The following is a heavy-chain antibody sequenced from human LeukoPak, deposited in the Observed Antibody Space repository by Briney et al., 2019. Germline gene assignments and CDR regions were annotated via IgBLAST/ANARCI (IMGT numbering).Heavy chain of an antibody. V-gene: IGHV1-69*05. Sequence: SVKVSCKASGGTFSSYAISWVRQAPGQGLEWMGGIIPIFGTANYAQKFQGRVTFTTDESTSTAYMELSSLRSEDTAVYYCASLTRYSGSTDVWGKGTTVTVSS. D-gene: IGHD2-21*01. CDR2: IIPIFGTA. CDR3: ASLTRYSGSTDV. CDR1: GGTFSSYA. J-gene: IGHJ6*04.